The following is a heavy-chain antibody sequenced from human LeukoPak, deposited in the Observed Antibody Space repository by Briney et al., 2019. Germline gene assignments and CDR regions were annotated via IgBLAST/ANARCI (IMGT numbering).Heavy chain of an antibody. CDR3: AIYAIRNNWFDP. CDR2: ISAYNGNT. V-gene: IGHV1-18*01. J-gene: IGHJ5*02. D-gene: IGHD5/OR15-5a*01. CDR1: GYTFTSYG. Sequence: GASVKVSCKASGYTFTSYGISWVRQAPGQGLEWMGWISAYNGNTNYAQKLQGRVTMTRNTSMSTAYMELSSLRSEDTAVYYCAIYAIRNNWFDPWGQGTLVTVSS.